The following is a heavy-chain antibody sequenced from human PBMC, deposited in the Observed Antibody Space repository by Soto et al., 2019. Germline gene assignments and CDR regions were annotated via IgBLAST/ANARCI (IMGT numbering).Heavy chain of an antibody. J-gene: IGHJ3*02. Sequence: GESLKISCAASGFTFSSYWMHWVRQAPGKGLVWVSRINSDGSSTSYADSVKGRFTISRDNAKNTLYLQMNSLRAEDTAVYYCATGRGYDDAFDIWGQGTMVTVSS. D-gene: IGHD5-12*01. CDR3: ATGRGYDDAFDI. V-gene: IGHV3-74*01. CDR1: GFTFSSYW. CDR2: INSDGSST.